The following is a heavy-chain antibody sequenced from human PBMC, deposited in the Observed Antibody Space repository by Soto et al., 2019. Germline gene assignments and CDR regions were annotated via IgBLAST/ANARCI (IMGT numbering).Heavy chain of an antibody. V-gene: IGHV1-3*01. D-gene: IGHD3-16*01. CDR3: ARGYGGPIGWFDP. CDR1: GYTFTSYA. J-gene: IGHJ5*02. Sequence: QVQLVQSGAEVKKPGASVKVSCKASGYTFTSYAMHWARQAPGQRIEWMGWINAGNGNTKYSQKFPGRVTITRDTAASTAYMELRSLRSEDTAVYYCARGYGGPIGWFDPWGQGTLVTVSS. CDR2: INAGNGNT.